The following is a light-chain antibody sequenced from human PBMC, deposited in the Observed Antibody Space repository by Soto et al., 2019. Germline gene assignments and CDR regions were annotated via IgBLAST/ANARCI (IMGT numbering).Light chain of an antibody. V-gene: IGKV1-39*01. J-gene: IGKJ1*01. CDR2: AAS. CDR1: QSIDTY. CDR3: QQSYSNPRT. Sequence: DIQMTQSPSSLSASLGDRVTITCRASQSIDTYLNWYQQKPGKAPKLLIYAASTLQSAVQSRFSGSGSGTDFTLTISSLQPEDFATYYCQQSYSNPRTFGQGPKVEIK.